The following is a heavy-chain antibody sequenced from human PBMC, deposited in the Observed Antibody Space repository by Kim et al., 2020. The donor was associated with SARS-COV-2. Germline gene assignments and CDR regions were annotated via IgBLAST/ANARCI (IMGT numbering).Heavy chain of an antibody. CDR3: AREVPGGAVAMDY. CDR2: IKDDGSQK. V-gene: IGHV3-7*01. CDR1: GFSFSSYW. D-gene: IGHD5-12*01. J-gene: IGHJ4*02. Sequence: GGSLRLSCAASGFSFSSYWMSWVHQAPGMGPEWVANIKDDGSQKYYVDSVKGRFTISRDNAKNSLHLQMNTLRAEDTAVYYCAREVPGGAVAMDYWGQGTLATVSS.